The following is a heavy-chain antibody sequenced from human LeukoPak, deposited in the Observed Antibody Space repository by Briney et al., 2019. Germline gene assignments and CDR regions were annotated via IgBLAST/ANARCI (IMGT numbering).Heavy chain of an antibody. CDR3: RGSTRSNYYYYMDV. Sequence: GGSLRLSCAASGFTFSSYWMSWVRQAPGKGLEWVANIKQDGSEKYYVDSVKGRFTISRDNAKNSLYLQMNSLRAEDTAVYYCRGSTRSNYYYYMDVWGKGTTVTVSS. CDR2: IKQDGSEK. CDR1: GFTFSSYW. V-gene: IGHV3-7*01. D-gene: IGHD2-2*01. J-gene: IGHJ6*03.